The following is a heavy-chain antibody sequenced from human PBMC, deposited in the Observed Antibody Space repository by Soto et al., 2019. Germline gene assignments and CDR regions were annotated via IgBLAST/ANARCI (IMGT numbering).Heavy chain of an antibody. J-gene: IGHJ4*02. D-gene: IGHD4-17*01. CDR3: ARVGGIDGDYVDY. V-gene: IGHV3-7*01. Sequence: GGSLRLSCAASGFTFSSCWMSWVRQAPGKGLEWVANIKHDGREKYYVDSAKGRFTISRDNAKNSLYLQMNSLRAEDTATYYCARVGGIDGDYVDYWGQGTLVTVSS. CDR1: GFTFSSCW. CDR2: IKHDGREK.